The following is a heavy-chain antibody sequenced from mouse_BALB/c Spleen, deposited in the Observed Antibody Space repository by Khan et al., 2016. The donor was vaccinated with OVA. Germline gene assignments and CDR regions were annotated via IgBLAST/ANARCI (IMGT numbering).Heavy chain of an antibody. CDR1: GYSITSDYA. D-gene: IGHD2-14*01. Sequence: VQLKESGPGLVKPSQSLSLTCTVTGYSITSDYAWNWLRQFPRNKLEWMGYISYSGSTSYNPSLKSRISITRDTSKNQFFLQLNSVTTEDTATYFCARSGYEAWFAYWGQGTLVTVSA. CDR2: ISYSGST. CDR3: ARSGYEAWFAY. J-gene: IGHJ3*01. V-gene: IGHV3-2*02.